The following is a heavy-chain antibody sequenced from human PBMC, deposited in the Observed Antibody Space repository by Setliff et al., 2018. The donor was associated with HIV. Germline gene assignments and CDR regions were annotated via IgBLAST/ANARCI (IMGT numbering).Heavy chain of an antibody. Sequence: SETLSLTCAVYGWSFSGYYWNWIRQPAGKGLEWIGRIYTRGNTNYNPSLKSRVTISVDTSKNQFSLKLSSVTAADTAVYYCGIEGDDYNEYWGQGTLVTVSS. D-gene: IGHD3-16*01. V-gene: IGHV4-4*07. CDR2: IYTRGNT. CDR3: GIEGDDYNEY. J-gene: IGHJ4*02. CDR1: GWSFSGYY.